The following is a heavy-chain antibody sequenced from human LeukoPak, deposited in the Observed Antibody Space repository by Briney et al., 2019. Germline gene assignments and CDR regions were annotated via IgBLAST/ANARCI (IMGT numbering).Heavy chain of an antibody. D-gene: IGHD3-9*01. CDR1: GLTFSTYP. CDR3: ARAETGFEYHYYMDV. Sequence: PGGSLRLSCAASGLTFSTYPMHWVRQAPGKGLEWVAVISNDGNHKYSPDSVKGRFTISRDNSKNTLYLQMNSLRVEDTAVYYCARAETGFEYHYYMDVWGKGTTVTVSS. V-gene: IGHV3-30*01. CDR2: ISNDGNHK. J-gene: IGHJ6*03.